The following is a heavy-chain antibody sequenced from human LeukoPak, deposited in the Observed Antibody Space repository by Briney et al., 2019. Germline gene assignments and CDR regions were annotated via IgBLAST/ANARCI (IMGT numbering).Heavy chain of an antibody. CDR2: INPSGSST. D-gene: IGHD1-26*01. CDR1: GYAFTRHY. V-gene: IGHV1-46*01. J-gene: IGHJ5*02. Sequence: ASVKVSCKASGYAFTRHYMHWVRQAPGQGLEWMGLINPSGSSTIYARKFQGRVTTTRDMSTSTDYMELSSLRSEDTAVYYCARDNSVGDYAWWFDPWGQGTLVTVSS. CDR3: ARDNSVGDYAWWFDP.